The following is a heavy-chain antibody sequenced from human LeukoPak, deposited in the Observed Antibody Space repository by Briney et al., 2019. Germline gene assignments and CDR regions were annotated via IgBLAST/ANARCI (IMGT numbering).Heavy chain of an antibody. D-gene: IGHD2-2*01. Sequence: SETLSLTCAVYGGSFGGYYWSWIRQPPGKGLEWIGEINHSGSTNYNPSLKSRVTISVDTSKNQFSLKLSSVTAADTAVYYCAAEDSSTSSMDVWGKGTTVTVSS. V-gene: IGHV4-34*01. J-gene: IGHJ6*04. CDR2: INHSGST. CDR1: GGSFGGYY. CDR3: AAEDSSTSSMDV.